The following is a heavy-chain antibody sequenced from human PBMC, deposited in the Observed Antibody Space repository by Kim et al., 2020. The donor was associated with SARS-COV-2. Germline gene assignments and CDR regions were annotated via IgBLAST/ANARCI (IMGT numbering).Heavy chain of an antibody. Sequence: GGSLRLSCAASGFTFDNYAVHWVRQAPGKGLEWVSLISGDGGSTYYADSVKGRFTVSRDNSKNSLYLQMNSLRTEDTALYYCARGKMVVPGAHFGYWGQGTLVTVSA. V-gene: IGHV3-43*02. CDR2: ISGDGGST. CDR3: ARGKMVVPGAHFGY. J-gene: IGHJ4*02. CDR1: GFTFDNYA. D-gene: IGHD2-2*01.